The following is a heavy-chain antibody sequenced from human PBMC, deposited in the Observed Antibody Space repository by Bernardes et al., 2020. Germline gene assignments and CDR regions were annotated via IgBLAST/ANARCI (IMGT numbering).Heavy chain of an antibody. Sequence: SESLSLTCTVSGGAISSYYGSWIRQPPGKGLEWMVHIYHSGSTNYNPSLKSRVTISVDTSNNQFSLTLSSVTAADTAVYYCASGGQNSGYDHFDYWGQGTLVTVSS. CDR2: IYHSGST. D-gene: IGHD5-12*01. CDR3: ASGGQNSGYDHFDY. J-gene: IGHJ4*02. V-gene: IGHV4-59*01. CDR1: GGAISSYY.